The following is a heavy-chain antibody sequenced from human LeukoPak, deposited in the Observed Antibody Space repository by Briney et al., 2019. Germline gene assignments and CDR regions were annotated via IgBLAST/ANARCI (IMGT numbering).Heavy chain of an antibody. D-gene: IGHD3-9*01. Sequence: PSETLSLTCTASGGSISSSNYYWGWIRQPPGKGLEWIGSMYYSGSTYYNPSLKSRVTISADTSKNQFSLKLSSVTAADTAVYYCARQRYFDWLPDYWGQGTLVTVSS. J-gene: IGHJ4*02. CDR1: GGSISSSNYY. CDR3: ARQRYFDWLPDY. CDR2: MYYSGST. V-gene: IGHV4-39*01.